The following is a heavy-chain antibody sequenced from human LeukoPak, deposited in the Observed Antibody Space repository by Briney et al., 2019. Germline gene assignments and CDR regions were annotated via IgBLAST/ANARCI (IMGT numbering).Heavy chain of an antibody. CDR3: ARGAVGATTSRGYDY. Sequence: SETLSLTCTVSGGSISSYYWSWIRQPAGKGLEWIGRIYSSGSTNYNPSLKSRVTMSVDTSKNQFSLKLSSVTAADTAVYYCARGAVGATTSRGYDYWGQGTLVTVSS. D-gene: IGHD1-26*01. V-gene: IGHV4-4*07. CDR1: GGSISSYY. J-gene: IGHJ4*02. CDR2: IYSSGST.